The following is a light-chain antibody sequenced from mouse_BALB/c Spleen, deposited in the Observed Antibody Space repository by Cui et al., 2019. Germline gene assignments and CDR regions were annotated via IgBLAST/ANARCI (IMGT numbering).Light chain of an antibody. CDR3: QQYSSYPYT. CDR1: QDVGTA. Sequence: DIVMTQSHKFMSTSVGARVSITCKASQDVGTAVAWYQQKPGQSPKLLIYWASTRHAGVPDRFTGSGSGTDFTLTISNVQSEDLADYFCQQYSSYPYTFGGGTKLEIK. J-gene: IGKJ2*01. V-gene: IGKV6-23*01. CDR2: WAS.